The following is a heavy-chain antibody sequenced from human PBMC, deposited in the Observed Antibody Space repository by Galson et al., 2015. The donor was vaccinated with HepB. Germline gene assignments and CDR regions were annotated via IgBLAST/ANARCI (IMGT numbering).Heavy chain of an antibody. V-gene: IGHV3-23*01. Sequence: SLRLSCAASGFTFSNYAMSWVRQAPGKGLEWVSSISGNGGTTYYADSVKGRFTISRDNSKNTLFLQMKNSLRAEDTAVYYFAKEEGILYQPVDVWGQGTTFTVS. J-gene: IGHJ6*02. CDR3: AKEEGILYQPVDV. CDR2: ISGNGGTT. D-gene: IGHD2-8*01. CDR1: GFTFSNYA.